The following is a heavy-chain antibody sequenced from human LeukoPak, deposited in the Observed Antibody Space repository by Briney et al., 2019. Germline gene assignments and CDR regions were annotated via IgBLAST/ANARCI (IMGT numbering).Heavy chain of an antibody. J-gene: IGHJ3*02. CDR3: ARDWVAGVPFDAFDI. D-gene: IGHD3-10*01. CDR1: GFTLSSYW. Sequence: QPGGSLRLSCAASGFTLSSYWMSWVRQAPGKGLERVANIKEDGSEKYYVDSVKGRFTISRDNAKNSLYLHMNSLTAEDTAMYYCARDWVAGVPFDAFDIWGQGTMVSVSS. V-gene: IGHV3-7*05. CDR2: IKEDGSEK.